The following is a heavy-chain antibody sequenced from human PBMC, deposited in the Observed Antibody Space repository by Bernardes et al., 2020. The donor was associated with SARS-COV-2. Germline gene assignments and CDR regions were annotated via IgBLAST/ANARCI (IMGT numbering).Heavy chain of an antibody. CDR2: IYPGDSDT. CDR1: EYTFTNYW. Sequence: GGSLKIPCKGSEYTFTNYWIGLVRPIPGKGLEWMGIIYPGDSDTKYSPSFQGRVTISDDKSVNTAYLQWSSLKASDTAIYYCARRRYGDFGVDVWGQGTTVTVSS. V-gene: IGHV5-51*01. J-gene: IGHJ6*02. CDR3: ARRRYGDFGVDV. D-gene: IGHD4-17*01.